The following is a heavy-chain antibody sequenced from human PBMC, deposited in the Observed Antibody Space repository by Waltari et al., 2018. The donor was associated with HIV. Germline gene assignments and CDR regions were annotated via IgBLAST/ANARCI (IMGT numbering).Heavy chain of an antibody. CDR2: DNPNSGGT. CDR1: GYTFTGYY. CDR3: ARDSKRGYCTNGVCGFDP. V-gene: IGHV1-2*02. J-gene: IGHJ5*02. D-gene: IGHD2-8*01. Sequence: QVQLVQSGAEVKKPGASVKVSCKASGYTFTGYYMHWVRQAPGQGLEWMGWDNPNSGGTNDAQKFQGRVTMTRETSISTAYMGLGRLRSDDTAVYYCARDSKRGYCTNGVCGFDPWGQGTLVTVSS.